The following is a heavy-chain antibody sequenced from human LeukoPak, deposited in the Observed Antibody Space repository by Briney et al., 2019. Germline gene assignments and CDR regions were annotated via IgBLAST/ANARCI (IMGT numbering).Heavy chain of an antibody. CDR1: GGSISSYY. Sequence: SETLSLTCSVSGGSISSYYWSWIRQPPGKGLDWIGYIYYSGSTNYNPSLKSRVTISVDTSKSQFSLKLSSVTAADTAVYYCARGHSSGWFDFDYWGQGTLVTVSS. CDR3: ARGHSSGWFDFDY. CDR2: IYYSGST. V-gene: IGHV4-59*08. J-gene: IGHJ4*02. D-gene: IGHD6-19*01.